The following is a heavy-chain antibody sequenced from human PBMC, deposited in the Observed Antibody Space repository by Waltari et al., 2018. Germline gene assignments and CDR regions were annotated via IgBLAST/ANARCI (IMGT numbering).Heavy chain of an antibody. D-gene: IGHD3-10*01. CDR3: ARGIGYGSGSYYTD. CDR1: GGSFSGYY. CDR2: INHSGST. Sequence: QVQLQQWGAGLLKPSETLSLTCAVYGGSFSGYYWSWIRQPPGKGLEWIGEINHSGSTNYNPSLKSRVTISVDTSKNQFSLKLSSVTAADTAVYYYARGIGYGSGSYYTDWGQGTLVTVSS. V-gene: IGHV4-34*01. J-gene: IGHJ4*02.